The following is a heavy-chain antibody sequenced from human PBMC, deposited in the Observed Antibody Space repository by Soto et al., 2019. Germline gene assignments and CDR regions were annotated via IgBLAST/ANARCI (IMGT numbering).Heavy chain of an antibody. CDR3: ARGYCSSTICYIWDNWFDP. Sequence: PLETLSLTCTVSGGSISSYYWSWIRQPPGKGLEWIGYIYYSGRTNYNPSLKSRVTISVDTSKNQFSLKLSSVTAADTAVYYCARGYCSSTICYIWDNWFDPWGQGTLVTVSS. CDR2: IYYSGRT. D-gene: IGHD2-2*02. V-gene: IGHV4-59*01. CDR1: GGSISSYY. J-gene: IGHJ5*02.